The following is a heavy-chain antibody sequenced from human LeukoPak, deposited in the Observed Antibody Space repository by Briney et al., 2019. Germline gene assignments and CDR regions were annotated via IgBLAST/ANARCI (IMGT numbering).Heavy chain of an antibody. V-gene: IGHV4-39*01. Sequence: SETLSLTCTVSGGSISSSSYYWGWIRQPPGEGLEWIGSIYYSGSTYYNPSLKSRVTISVDTSKNQFSLKLSSVTAADTAVYYCARLGFRGLGSGWNYNWFDPWGQGTLVTVSS. CDR2: IYYSGST. D-gene: IGHD6-19*01. CDR1: GGSISSSSYY. J-gene: IGHJ5*02. CDR3: ARLGFRGLGSGWNYNWFDP.